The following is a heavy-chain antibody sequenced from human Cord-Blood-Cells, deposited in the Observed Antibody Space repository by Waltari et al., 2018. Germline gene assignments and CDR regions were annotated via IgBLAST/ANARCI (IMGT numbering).Heavy chain of an antibody. J-gene: IGHJ4*02. CDR2: ISSSSSTI. CDR1: GFTFSSYS. V-gene: IGHV3-48*02. Sequence: EVQLVESGGGLVQPGGSLRLSCAASGFTFSSYSMNWVRQAPGKGLEWVSYISSSSSTIYYADSVKGRFTISRDNAKNSLYLQMNSLRDVDTAVYYCARVLTLSSAYYFDYWGQGTLVTVSS. CDR3: ARVLTLSSAYYFDY. D-gene: IGHD3-9*01.